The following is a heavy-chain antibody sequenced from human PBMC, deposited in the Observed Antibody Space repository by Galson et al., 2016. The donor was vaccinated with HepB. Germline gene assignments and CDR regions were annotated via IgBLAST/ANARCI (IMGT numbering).Heavy chain of an antibody. CDR2: LIPVYRIP. Sequence: SVKVSCKVSGGSFSSYGMSWVRQAPGQGLEWMGGLIPVYRIPTYAQRFKDRVTITADESTRTAYMELRGLRPDDTAVYYCAKDETGAWGKYYYGVAVWGQGTRVTV. CDR3: AKDETGAWGKYYYGVAV. V-gene: IGHV1-69*13. J-gene: IGHJ6*02. CDR1: GGSFSSYG. D-gene: IGHD3-16*01.